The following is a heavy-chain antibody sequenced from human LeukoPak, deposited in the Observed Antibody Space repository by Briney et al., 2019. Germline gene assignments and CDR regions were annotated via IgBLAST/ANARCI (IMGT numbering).Heavy chain of an antibody. CDR3: AKDIEASI. CDR2: ISHSGANT. Sequence: GGSLRLSCAASGFTFSDSAMDCVRQAPGKGLEWVSLISHSGANTFYADSVKCRFSVSRDNSKNTMYLQMNSLRAEDTAVYYCAKDIEASIWGQGTLVAVSS. CDR1: GFTFSDSA. V-gene: IGHV3-23*01. D-gene: IGHD2-15*01. J-gene: IGHJ4*02.